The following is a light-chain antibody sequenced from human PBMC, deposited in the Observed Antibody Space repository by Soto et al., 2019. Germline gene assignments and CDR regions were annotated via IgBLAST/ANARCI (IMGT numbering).Light chain of an antibody. CDR3: SSYTSSSTLRV. CDR2: EVS. J-gene: IGLJ1*01. Sequence: QSVLTQPASVSGSPGQSITISCTGTSSDVGGYNYVSWYQQHPGKAPKLMIYEVSNRHSGVSNRFSGSKSGNTASLTLSGLQAEDEADYYCSSYTSSSTLRVFGTGTKGTVL. CDR1: SSDVGGYNY. V-gene: IGLV2-14*01.